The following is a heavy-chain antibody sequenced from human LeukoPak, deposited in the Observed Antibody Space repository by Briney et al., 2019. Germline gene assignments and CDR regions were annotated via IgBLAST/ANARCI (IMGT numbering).Heavy chain of an antibody. V-gene: IGHV4-34*01. J-gene: IGHJ4*02. D-gene: IGHD6-19*01. CDR3: ASSSPIAVAGKGTFDY. CDR1: GGSFSGYY. CDR2: INDSVGT. Sequence: SETLSLTCAVYGGSFSGYYWSWIRQPPGKGLEWVGEINDSVGTNYNPSLKSRVTLSVDTSKHQFSLKLRSVTAADTAVYYCASSSPIAVAGKGTFDYWGQGTLVSVSS.